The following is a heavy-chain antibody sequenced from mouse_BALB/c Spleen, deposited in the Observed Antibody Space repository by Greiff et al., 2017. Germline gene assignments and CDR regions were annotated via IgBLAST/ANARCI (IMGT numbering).Heavy chain of an antibody. D-gene: IGHD2-1*01. Sequence: VQLQQSAAELARPGASVKMSCKASGYTFTSYTMHWVKQRPGQGLEWIGYINPSSGYTEYNQKFKDKTTLTADKSSSTAYMQLSSLTSEDSAVYYCARGGGNYVDYAMDYWGQGTSVTVSS. V-gene: IGHV1-4*02. J-gene: IGHJ4*01. CDR3: ARGGGNYVDYAMDY. CDR2: INPSSGYT. CDR1: GYTFTSYT.